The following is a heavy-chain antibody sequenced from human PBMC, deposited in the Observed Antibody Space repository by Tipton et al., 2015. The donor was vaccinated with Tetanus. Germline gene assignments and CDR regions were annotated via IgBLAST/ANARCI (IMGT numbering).Heavy chain of an antibody. J-gene: IGHJ5*02. D-gene: IGHD6-6*01. V-gene: IGHV4-59*01. CDR2: IYYSGST. CDR3: ARVGLVMAARRRNWFDP. Sequence: TLSLTCTVSGASITSFYWSWIRRSPGKGLEWLGDIYYSGSTNYNPSLKSRVTISVDTSKNQFSLKLSSVTAADTAVYYCARVGLVMAARRRNWFDPWGQGTLVTVSS. CDR1: GASITSFY.